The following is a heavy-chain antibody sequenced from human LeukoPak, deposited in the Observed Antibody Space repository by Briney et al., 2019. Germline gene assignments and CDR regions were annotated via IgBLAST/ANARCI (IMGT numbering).Heavy chain of an antibody. J-gene: IGHJ4*02. CDR3: ARDHSYYYDSSYFDY. Sequence: SQTLSLTCAISGDSFSSNSAAWNWLRQSPSRGLEWLGRTYYRSKLYNDYAVSVKSRITINPDTSKNQFSLQLNSVTPEDTAVYYCARDHSYYYDSSYFDYWGQGTLVTVSS. CDR2: TYYRSKLYN. V-gene: IGHV6-1*01. CDR1: GDSFSSNSAA. D-gene: IGHD3-22*01.